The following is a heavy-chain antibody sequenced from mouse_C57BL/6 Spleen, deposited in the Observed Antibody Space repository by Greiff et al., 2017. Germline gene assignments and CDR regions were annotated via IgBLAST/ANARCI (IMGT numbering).Heavy chain of an antibody. V-gene: IGHV1-59*01. D-gene: IGHD6-2*01. CDR3: ASLSPYYFDY. CDR2: LDPSDSYT. J-gene: IGHJ2*01. CDR1: GYNFPSYW. Sequence: VQLQQPGAELVRPGTSVKLSCKASGYNFPSYWLHWVKQRPGQGLEWIGVLDPSDSYTNYNQKFKGQATLTVDTSSSTAYMQLSSLTSEDSAVYYCASLSPYYFDYWGQGTTLTVSS.